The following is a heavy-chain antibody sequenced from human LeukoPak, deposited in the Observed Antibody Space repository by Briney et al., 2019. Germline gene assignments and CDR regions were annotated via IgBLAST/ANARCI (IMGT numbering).Heavy chain of an antibody. CDR1: GGTFSSYT. V-gene: IGHV1-69*02. CDR2: IIPIVGIA. Sequence: ASVTVSFKASGGTFSSYTMSWVRQAPRQGLEWMGRIIPIVGIANYAQKFQGRVTITADKSTSTAYMELSSLRSEDTAVYYCAKVDGYCSCGSCYYGMDVWGQGTRVTVSS. J-gene: IGHJ6*02. CDR3: AKVDGYCSCGSCYYGMDV. D-gene: IGHD2-15*01.